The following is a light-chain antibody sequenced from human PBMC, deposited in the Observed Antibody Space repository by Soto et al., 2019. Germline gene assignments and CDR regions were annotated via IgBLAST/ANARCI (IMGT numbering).Light chain of an antibody. Sequence: DIQMTQSPSTLSESVGDRVTITCRASQTISSWLAWYQQKPGKAPKLLIYKASTLKSGVPSRFSGSGSGTEFTLTISSLQPDDFATYHCQHYNSYSEAFGQGTKVDIK. CDR2: KAS. J-gene: IGKJ1*01. V-gene: IGKV1-5*03. CDR3: QHYNSYSEA. CDR1: QTISSW.